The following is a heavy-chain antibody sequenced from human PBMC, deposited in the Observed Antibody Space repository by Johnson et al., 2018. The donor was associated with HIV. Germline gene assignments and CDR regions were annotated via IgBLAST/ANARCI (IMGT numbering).Heavy chain of an antibody. J-gene: IGHJ3*01. D-gene: IGHD3-22*01. Sequence: QEKLVESGGGLVKPGGSLRLSCSASGFTFSDYYMSWIRQAPGKGLAWVSYISGSGFDTFYADSVKGRFTISRDNAKKSLYLQMSSLKAEDTAVYYCARDWGPRLGYYESSGYDWAFDVWGQGTMVTVSS. CDR1: GFTFSDYY. CDR3: ARDWGPRLGYYESSGYDWAFDV. CDR2: ISGSGFDT. V-gene: IGHV3-11*04.